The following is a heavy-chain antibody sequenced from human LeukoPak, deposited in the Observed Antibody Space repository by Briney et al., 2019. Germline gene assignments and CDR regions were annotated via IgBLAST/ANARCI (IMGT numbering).Heavy chain of an antibody. CDR2: IYYSGGTYSGST. V-gene: IGHV4-39*01. CDR1: GGSISNSSYY. Sequence: PSETLSLTCTVSGGSISNSSYYWGWIRQPPGKGLEWIGSIYYSGGTYSGSTYYNPSLKNRVTISVETSKNQFSLNLSSVTAPDSAVYYCARHSRYSSGVTGTWGQGTLVTVSS. J-gene: IGHJ5*02. CDR3: ARHSRYSSGVTGT. D-gene: IGHD5-18*01.